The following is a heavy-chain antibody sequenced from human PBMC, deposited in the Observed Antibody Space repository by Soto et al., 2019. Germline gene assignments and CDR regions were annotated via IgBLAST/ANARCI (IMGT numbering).Heavy chain of an antibody. CDR1: GGSISSYY. CDR2: IYYSGST. D-gene: IGHD6-13*01. J-gene: IGHJ5*02. V-gene: IGHV4-59*01. Sequence: SETLSLTCSVSGGSISSYYRSWIRQPPGKGLEWIGYIYYSGSTNYNPSLKSRVTISVDTSKNQFSLKLSSVTAADTAVYYCARDKQQLVWSGWFDPWGQGTMVTVSS. CDR3: ARDKQQLVWSGWFDP.